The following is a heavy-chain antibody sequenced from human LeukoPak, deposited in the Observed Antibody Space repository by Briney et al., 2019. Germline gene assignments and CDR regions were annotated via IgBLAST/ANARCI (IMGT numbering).Heavy chain of an antibody. Sequence: GGSLRLSCAASGFTFDDYAMHWVRQAPGKGLEWVSGISWNSGSIGYANSVKGRFTISRDNSKNTLYLQMGSLRAEDMAVYYCARDYPDYGDYASMGAFDIWGQGTMVTVSS. V-gene: IGHV3-9*03. J-gene: IGHJ3*02. CDR1: GFTFDDYA. CDR2: ISWNSGSI. CDR3: ARDYPDYGDYASMGAFDI. D-gene: IGHD4-17*01.